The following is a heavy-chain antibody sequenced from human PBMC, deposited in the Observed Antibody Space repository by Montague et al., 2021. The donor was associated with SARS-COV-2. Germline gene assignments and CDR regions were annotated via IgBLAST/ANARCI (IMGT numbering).Heavy chain of an antibody. CDR2: IYHTGST. D-gene: IGHD1-26*01. CDR3: ARKGSGRSDLAY. Sequence: SETLSLTCVVSGDSISTYNWWTWVRLPPGKGLEWVGGIYHTGSTKYKPSLKRRVNMSVDKSWNQSSLRLTSVTAADTAIYYCARKGSGRSDLAYWGQGTLVTVSS. CDR1: GDSISTYNW. V-gene: IGHV4-4*02. J-gene: IGHJ4*02.